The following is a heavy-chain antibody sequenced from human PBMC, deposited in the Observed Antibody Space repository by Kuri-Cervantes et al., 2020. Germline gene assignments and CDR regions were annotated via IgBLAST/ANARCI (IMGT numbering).Heavy chain of an antibody. D-gene: IGHD2-21*01. CDR1: GFTFSDHY. J-gene: IGHJ6*02. CDR3: ARYSYYYGMDV. V-gene: IGHV3-30-3*01. CDR2: ISYDGSKK. Sequence: GGSLRLSCAASGFTFSDHYMGWVRQAPGKGLEWVAVISYDGSKKYYADSVKGRFTISRDNAKNSLYLQMNSLRAEDTAVYYCARYSYYYGMDVWGQGTTVTVSS.